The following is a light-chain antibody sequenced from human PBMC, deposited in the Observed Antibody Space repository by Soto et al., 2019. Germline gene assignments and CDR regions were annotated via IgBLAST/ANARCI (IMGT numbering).Light chain of an antibody. CDR1: QSISIY. V-gene: IGKV1-39*01. CDR3: HQSYITPLT. J-gene: IGKJ4*01. Sequence: DIQMTQSPSSLSASVGDRVTITCRASQSISIYLNWYQQKPGKAPKLLIYAASSLQSGVPSRFSGRGSGTDFTLTISSLQPEDFATYFCHQSYITPLTFGGGTKVEIK. CDR2: AAS.